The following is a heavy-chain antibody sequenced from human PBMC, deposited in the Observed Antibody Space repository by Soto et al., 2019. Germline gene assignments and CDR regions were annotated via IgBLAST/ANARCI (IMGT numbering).Heavy chain of an antibody. D-gene: IGHD4-4*01. CDR1: GFTVSSNY. V-gene: IGHV3-66*01. CDR3: ARSTVTTGYYYYYMDV. CDR2: IYSGGST. J-gene: IGHJ6*03. Sequence: LRLSCAASGFTVSSNYMSLVRQAPGKGLEWVSVIYSGGSTYYADSVKGRFTISRDNSKNTLYLQMNSLRAEDTAVYYCARSTVTTGYYYYYMDVWGKGTTVTVSS.